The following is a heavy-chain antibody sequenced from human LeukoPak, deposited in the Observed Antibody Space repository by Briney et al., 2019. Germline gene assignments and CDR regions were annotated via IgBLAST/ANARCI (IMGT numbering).Heavy chain of an antibody. D-gene: IGHD3-22*01. J-gene: IGHJ4*02. CDR3: ARVGRAGEGYYDSSGYFPLHFDY. V-gene: IGHV1-69*13. CDR1: GGTFSSYA. CDR2: IIPIFGTA. Sequence: ASVTVSCTASGGTFSSYAISWVRQAPGQGLEWMGGIIPIFGTANYAQKFQGRVTITADESTSTAYMELSSLRSEDTAVYYCARVGRAGEGYYDSSGYFPLHFDYWGQGTLVTVSS.